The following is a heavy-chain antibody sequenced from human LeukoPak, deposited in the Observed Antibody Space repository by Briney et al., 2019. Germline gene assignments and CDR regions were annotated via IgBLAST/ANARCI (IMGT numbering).Heavy chain of an antibody. V-gene: IGHV4-59*01. Sequence: SETLSLTCTVSGGSISSYYWSWIRQPPGKGLEWIGYIYYSGSTNYNPSLKSRVTISVDTSKNQFSLKLSSVTAAETAVYYCAREGRYRYGYNEYHSYMDIWGKGATVTVSS. CDR3: AREGRYRYGYNEYHSYMDI. D-gene: IGHD5-24*01. CDR2: IYYSGST. J-gene: IGHJ6*03. CDR1: GGSISSYY.